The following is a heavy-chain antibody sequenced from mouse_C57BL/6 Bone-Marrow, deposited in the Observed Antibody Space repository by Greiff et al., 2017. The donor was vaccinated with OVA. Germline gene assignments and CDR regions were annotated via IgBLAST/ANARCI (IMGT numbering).Heavy chain of an antibody. CDR3: GREGTRGGYFDY. CDR2: IDPSDSYT. V-gene: IGHV1-69*01. D-gene: IGHD3-3*01. J-gene: IGHJ2*01. Sequence: VQLQQPGAELVMPGASVKLSCKASGYTFTSYWMHWVKQRPGQGLEWIGEIDPSDSYTNYNQKFKGKSTLTVDKSSSTAYMQLSSLTSEDSAVYYCGREGTRGGYFDYWGQGTTLTVSS. CDR1: GYTFTSYW.